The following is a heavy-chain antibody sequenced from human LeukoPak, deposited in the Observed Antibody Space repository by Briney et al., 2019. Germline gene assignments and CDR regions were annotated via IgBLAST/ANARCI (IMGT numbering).Heavy chain of an antibody. CDR3: MRTRWTSGYYFDY. Sequence: GGSLRLSCAASGFTFNNYAMGWVRQAPGKGLEWVSAISGSGSSTYYTDSVKGRFTISRDNSKNTLFLQMNSLRVEDTAVYYCMRTRWTSGYYFDYWGQGTLVTVSS. V-gene: IGHV3-23*01. D-gene: IGHD3-22*01. CDR2: ISGSGSST. J-gene: IGHJ4*02. CDR1: GFTFNNYA.